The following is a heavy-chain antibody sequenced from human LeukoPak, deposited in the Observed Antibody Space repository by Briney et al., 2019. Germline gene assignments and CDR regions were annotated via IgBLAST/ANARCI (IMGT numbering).Heavy chain of an antibody. V-gene: IGHV4-39*01. J-gene: IGHJ3*02. CDR1: GGAISGRRDY. D-gene: IGHD3-16*01. CDR3: ARNVSRGEPGGAFDM. CDR2: IYYSGST. Sequence: SETLSLTCTVSGGAISGRRDYWGWIRQPPGKGLEWIASIYYSGSTHYNPSLKSRVTISVDTSRNQFSLELRTATAADTAMYYCARNVSRGEPGGAFDMWGQGTMVTVSS.